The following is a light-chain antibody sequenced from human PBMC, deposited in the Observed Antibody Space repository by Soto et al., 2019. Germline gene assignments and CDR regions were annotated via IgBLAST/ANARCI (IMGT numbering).Light chain of an antibody. CDR3: CSYAGSSFYV. CDR1: SSDVGGYNY. J-gene: IGLJ1*01. Sequence: QSALTQPPSASGSPGQSVTISCTGTSSDVGGYNYVSWYQQHPGKAPKLMIYEVSKRPSGVPDRFSGSKSGNTASLTISGLQAEDEADYYCCSYAGSSFYVFGTGTKVTVL. CDR2: EVS. V-gene: IGLV2-8*01.